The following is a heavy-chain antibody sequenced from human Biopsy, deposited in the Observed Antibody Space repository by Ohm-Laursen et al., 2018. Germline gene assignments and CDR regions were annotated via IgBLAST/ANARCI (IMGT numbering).Heavy chain of an antibody. Sequence: RSLRLSCAASGFTFSNYGMHWVRQAPGKGLEWLAVIRYDGSNKYYGDSVQGRFTISRDNSKNTVYLQMNSLRVEDTAIYYCARDSTINTVTTADYWGQGTLVTVSS. V-gene: IGHV3-33*01. D-gene: IGHD4-11*01. CDR2: IRYDGSNK. CDR1: GFTFSNYG. CDR3: ARDSTINTVTTADY. J-gene: IGHJ4*02.